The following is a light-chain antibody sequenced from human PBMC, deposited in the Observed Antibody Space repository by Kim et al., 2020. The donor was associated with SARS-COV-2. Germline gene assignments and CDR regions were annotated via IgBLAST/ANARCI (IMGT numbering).Light chain of an antibody. CDR3: QQFSKWPLT. J-gene: IGKJ4*01. Sequence: EIVMTQSPATLSVSPGERVTLSCRASQTVDRNLAWYQQKGGQPPRLLIYRASTRATDIPDRFSGSGSGTEFTLTIHSLRSEDSGKYYCQQFSKWPLTFGGGTKVDIK. V-gene: IGKV3-15*01. CDR1: QTVDRN. CDR2: RAS.